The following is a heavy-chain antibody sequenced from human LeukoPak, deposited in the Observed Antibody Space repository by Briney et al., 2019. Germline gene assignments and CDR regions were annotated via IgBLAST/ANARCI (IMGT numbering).Heavy chain of an antibody. Sequence: GGSLRLSCPASGCTFSNEGMSWVGQAAGKGLEGVAVVRGSGGVTYYADSMKGPFINSRVISKNTPFMQMNSLKADDTAVYYSAMHFSPRGTPARYFDYWGQGTLVTVSS. CDR2: VRGSGGVT. V-gene: IGHV3-23*01. CDR3: AMHFSPRGTPARYFDY. D-gene: IGHD3-10*01. CDR1: GCTFSNEG. J-gene: IGHJ4*02.